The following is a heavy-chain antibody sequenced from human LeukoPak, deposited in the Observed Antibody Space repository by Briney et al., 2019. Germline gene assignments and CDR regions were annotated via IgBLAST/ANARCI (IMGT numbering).Heavy chain of an antibody. CDR1: GNSISSGVNY. J-gene: IGHJ4*02. D-gene: IGHD3-22*01. CDR3: ARASYSYDINGWVPFDY. CDR2: IYTSGST. V-gene: IGHV4-61*02. Sequence: SETLSLTCTVSGNSISSGVNYWSWIRQPAGKGLEWIGRIYTSGSTNYNPSLKSRVTISGDTSKNQFSLRLSSVTAADTAVYYCARASYSYDINGWVPFDYWGQGTLVTVSS.